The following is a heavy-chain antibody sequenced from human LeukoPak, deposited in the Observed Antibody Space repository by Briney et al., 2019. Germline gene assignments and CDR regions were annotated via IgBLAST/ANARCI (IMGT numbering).Heavy chain of an antibody. V-gene: IGHV3-30*02. D-gene: IGHD3-10*01. CDR3: ARLELDYYGSGSYYSYYYYGMDV. CDR1: GFTFSNYG. Sequence: GGSLRLSCAASGFTFSNYGMHWVRQAPGKGLEWVAFIRFDGSHKYYADSVKGRFTISRDNAKNSLYLQMNSLRAEDTAVYYCARLELDYYGSGSYYSYYYYGMDVWGQGTTVTVSS. CDR2: IRFDGSHK. J-gene: IGHJ6*02.